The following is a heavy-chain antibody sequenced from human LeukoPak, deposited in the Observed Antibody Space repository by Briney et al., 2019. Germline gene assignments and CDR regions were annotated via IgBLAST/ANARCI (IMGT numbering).Heavy chain of an antibody. CDR1: GGSISSSSYY. Sequence: PSETLSLTCTVSGGSISSSSYYWGWIRQPPGKGLEWIGEINHSGSTNYNPSLKSRVTISVDTSKNQFSLKLSSVTAADTAVYYCARSKPYCSSTSCYRFDYCGQGTLVTVSS. CDR2: INHSGST. D-gene: IGHD2-2*01. V-gene: IGHV4-39*07. CDR3: ARSKPYCSSTSCYRFDY. J-gene: IGHJ4*02.